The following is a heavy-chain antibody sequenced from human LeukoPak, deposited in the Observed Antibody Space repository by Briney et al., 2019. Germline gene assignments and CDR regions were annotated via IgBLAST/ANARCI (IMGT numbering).Heavy chain of an antibody. V-gene: IGHV3-48*02. CDR3: ARHDYGGNSGDY. CDR1: GFTFSNYG. CDR2: IGTATTTI. J-gene: IGHJ4*02. D-gene: IGHD4-23*01. Sequence: GGSLRLSCAASGFTFSNYGMNWVRQAPGKGLEWVSYIGTATTTIYYADSVKDRFTISRDNAKNSLYQQMNSLRDEDTAVYYCARHDYGGNSGDYWGQGTLVTVSS.